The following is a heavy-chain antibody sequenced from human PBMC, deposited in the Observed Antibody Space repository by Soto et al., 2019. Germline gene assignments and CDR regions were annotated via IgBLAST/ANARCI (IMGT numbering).Heavy chain of an antibody. J-gene: IGHJ6*03. CDR2: TYYRSKWYN. CDR1: GDSVSSTSAA. D-gene: IGHD5-12*01. CDR3: ARDRRIVATFNDYYYYYYMDV. Sequence: KQSQTLSLTCAISGDSVSSTSAAWNWIRQSPSRGLEWLGRTYYRSKWYNDYAVSVKSRITINPDTSKNQFYLQLNSVTPEDTAVYYCARDRRIVATFNDYYYYYYMDVWGKGTTVTVSS. V-gene: IGHV6-1*01.